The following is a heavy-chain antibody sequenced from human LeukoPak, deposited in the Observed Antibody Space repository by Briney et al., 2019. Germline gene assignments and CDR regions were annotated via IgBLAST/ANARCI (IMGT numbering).Heavy chain of an antibody. CDR2: IYHSGST. J-gene: IGHJ4*02. CDR3: ARTSSGWYLGTNFDY. D-gene: IGHD6-19*01. V-gene: IGHV4-39*07. Sequence: SETLSLTCTVSGGSINSGTYYWGWIRQPPGKGLEWIGSIYHSGSTYYNPSLKSRVTISVDTSKNQFSLRLSSLTAADTAVYYCARTSSGWYLGTNFDYWGQGTLVTVSS. CDR1: GGSINSGTYY.